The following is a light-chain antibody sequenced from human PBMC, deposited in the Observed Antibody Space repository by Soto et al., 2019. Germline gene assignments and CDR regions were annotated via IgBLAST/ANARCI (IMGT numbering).Light chain of an antibody. CDR2: TAS. Sequence: DIQLTQSPSFLSASVGDTVTITCRASQGISTYLAWYQQKPEKAPKLLIYTASTLQSGAPLRFSGSGSGTEFTLTISNLQPEDFATYYCLQVNSYPRTFGKGTKVEIK. J-gene: IGKJ1*01. CDR1: QGISTY. CDR3: LQVNSYPRT. V-gene: IGKV1-9*01.